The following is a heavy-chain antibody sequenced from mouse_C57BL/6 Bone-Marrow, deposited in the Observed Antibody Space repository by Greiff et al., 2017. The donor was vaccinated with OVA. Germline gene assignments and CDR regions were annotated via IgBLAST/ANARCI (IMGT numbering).Heavy chain of an antibody. V-gene: IGHV1-54*01. CDR3: ARPSYYYGSSYWAMDY. Sequence: QVQLQQSGAELVRPGTSVKVSCKASGYAFTNYLIEWVKQRPGQGLEWIGVINPGSGGTNYNEKFKGKATLTADKSYSTAYMQLSSLTSEDSAVYFCARPSYYYGSSYWAMDYWGQGTSVTVSS. D-gene: IGHD1-1*01. CDR1: GYAFTNYL. J-gene: IGHJ4*01. CDR2: INPGSGGT.